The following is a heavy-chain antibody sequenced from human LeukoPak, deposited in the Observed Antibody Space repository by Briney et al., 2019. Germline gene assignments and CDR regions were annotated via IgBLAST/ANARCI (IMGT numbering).Heavy chain of an antibody. D-gene: IGHD6-6*01. CDR3: ARDLVSVAAPDHYYYYMDV. J-gene: IGHJ6*03. Sequence: PGGSLRLSCAASGFTFSSYWMHWVRQAPGKGLVWVSHIKSDGSSTTYADSVKGRFTISRDNAKNTLYLLMNSLGAEDTAVYFCARDLVSVAAPDHYYYYMDVWGRGTTVTVSS. CDR2: IKSDGSST. V-gene: IGHV3-74*01. CDR1: GFTFSSYW.